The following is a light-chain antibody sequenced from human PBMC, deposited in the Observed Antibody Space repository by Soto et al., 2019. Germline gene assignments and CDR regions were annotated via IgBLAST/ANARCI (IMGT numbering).Light chain of an antibody. Sequence: DIQMTQSPSSLSASVGDRVTITCRASQSISSYLNWYQQKPGKAPKLLTYEASTLQSGVPSRFSGSGSGTEFTLTISGLLPEDFAAYHCQQLYTLPFTFGQGTRLEIK. V-gene: IGKV1-9*01. CDR2: EAS. CDR3: QQLYTLPFT. J-gene: IGKJ5*01. CDR1: QSISSY.